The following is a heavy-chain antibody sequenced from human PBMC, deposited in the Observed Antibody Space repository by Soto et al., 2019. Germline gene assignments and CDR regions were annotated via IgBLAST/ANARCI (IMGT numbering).Heavy chain of an antibody. V-gene: IGHV1-2*02. J-gene: IGHJ4*02. CDR3: ARVTRTPGIAAAGKYY. CDR1: GYTFTGYY. CDR2: INPNSGGT. D-gene: IGHD6-13*01. Sequence: ASVKVSCKASGYTFTGYYMHWVRQAPGQGLEWMGWINPNSGGTNYAQKFQGRVTMTRDTSISTAYMELSRLRSDDTAVYYCARVTRTPGIAAAGKYYWGKGTLVTVSS.